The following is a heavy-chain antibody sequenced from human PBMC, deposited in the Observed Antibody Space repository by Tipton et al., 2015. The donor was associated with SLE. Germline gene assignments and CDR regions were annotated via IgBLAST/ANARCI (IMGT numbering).Heavy chain of an antibody. D-gene: IGHD3-22*01. CDR2: IYYSGST. Sequence: TLSLTCTVSGGSISSYYWSWIRQPPGKGLEWIGYIYYSGSTNYNPSLKSRVTTSVDTSKNQFSLKLSSVTAADTAVYYCARTDTMIVVVTPHAAFDIWGQGTMVTVSS. J-gene: IGHJ3*02. CDR1: GGSISSYY. V-gene: IGHV4-59*01. CDR3: ARTDTMIVVVTPHAAFDI.